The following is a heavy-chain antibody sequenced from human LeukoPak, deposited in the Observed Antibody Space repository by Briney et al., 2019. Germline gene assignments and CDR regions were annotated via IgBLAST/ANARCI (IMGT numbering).Heavy chain of an antibody. J-gene: IGHJ6*03. CDR2: ISAYNGNT. V-gene: IGHV1-18*04. CDR3: ARTDRYCSSTSCYPHYYMDV. Sequence: ASVKVSCKASGYTFTGYYMHWVRQAPGQGLEWMGWISAYNGNTNYAQKLQGRVTMTTDTSTSTAYMELRSLRSDDTAVYYCARTDRYCSSTSCYPHYYMDVWGKGTTVTISS. D-gene: IGHD2-2*01. CDR1: GYTFTGYY.